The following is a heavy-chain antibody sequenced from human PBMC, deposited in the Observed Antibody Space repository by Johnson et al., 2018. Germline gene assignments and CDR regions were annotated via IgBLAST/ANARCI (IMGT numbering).Heavy chain of an antibody. Sequence: QVQLLESGGGVVQHGRSLRLSCAASRFTFSSYGMHWVRQAPGKGLEWVAVISYDGTNKYYADSVKGRFTISRDNSKNTRYLQMNSLRAEDTAVYYWARDRPGIAAAGPAEYFQHWGQGTLVTVSS. CDR3: ARDRPGIAAAGPAEYFQH. CDR1: RFTFSSYG. V-gene: IGHV3-30*03. CDR2: ISYDGTNK. J-gene: IGHJ1*01. D-gene: IGHD6-13*01.